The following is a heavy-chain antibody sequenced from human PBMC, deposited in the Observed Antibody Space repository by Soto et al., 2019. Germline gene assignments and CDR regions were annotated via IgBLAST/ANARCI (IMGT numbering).Heavy chain of an antibody. D-gene: IGHD3-22*01. CDR1: GYSFIRYW. V-gene: IGHV5-10-1*01. CDR2: IDPSDSYT. Sequence: PGESLKISCKGSGYSFIRYWIYWVRQIPGKGLEWMGRIDPSDSYTNYSPSFQGHVTISADKSISTAYLQWSSLKASDTAMYYCARHPYDSSGYYHNWFDPWGQGTLVTVSS. CDR3: ARHPYDSSGYYHNWFDP. J-gene: IGHJ5*02.